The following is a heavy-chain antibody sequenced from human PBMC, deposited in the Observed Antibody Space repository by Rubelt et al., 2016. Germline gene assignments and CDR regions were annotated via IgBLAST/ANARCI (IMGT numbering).Heavy chain of an antibody. Sequence: GESLKISCKGSGYRFPSNSIGWVRQKPGKGLEWMGIIYPGDSDARYSPSFQGQVTMSVDKSITTAYLQWSSLKASDTAMYYCARHRGAAARVSDYWGQGTLVTVSS. CDR1: GYRFPSNS. V-gene: IGHV5-51*01. D-gene: IGHD6-13*01. CDR2: IYPGDSDA. CDR3: ARHRGAAARVSDY. J-gene: IGHJ4*02.